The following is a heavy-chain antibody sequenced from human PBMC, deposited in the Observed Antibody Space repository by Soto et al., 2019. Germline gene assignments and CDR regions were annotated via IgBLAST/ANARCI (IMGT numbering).Heavy chain of an antibody. CDR1: GYTFTYYY. CDR3: AREVERGSSYGYLEY. D-gene: IGHD5-18*01. CDR2: INPSSGGT. V-gene: IGHV1-46*01. Sequence: QVQLVQSGAEVKKPGASVKVSCKASGYTFTYYYIHWVRQAPGQGLEWMGIINPSSGGTSYAQKFQGRVTMTRDTSTSTVYMELSSLRSADTAVYYCAREVERGSSYGYLEYWGQGTLVTVSS. J-gene: IGHJ4*02.